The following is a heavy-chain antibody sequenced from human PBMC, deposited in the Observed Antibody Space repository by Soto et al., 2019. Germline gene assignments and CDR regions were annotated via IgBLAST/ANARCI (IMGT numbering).Heavy chain of an antibody. D-gene: IGHD2-21*02. V-gene: IGHV3-21*01. Sequence: VQLVESGGGVVQPGRSLRLSCAASGFTFSSYGMHWVRQAPGKGLEWVSSISSSSSYIYYADSVKGRFTISRDNAKNSLYLQMNSLRAEDTAVYYCARGERGGDSWAPYYYYGMDVWGQGTTVTVSS. CDR2: ISSSSSYI. J-gene: IGHJ6*02. CDR1: GFTFSSYG. CDR3: ARGERGGDSWAPYYYYGMDV.